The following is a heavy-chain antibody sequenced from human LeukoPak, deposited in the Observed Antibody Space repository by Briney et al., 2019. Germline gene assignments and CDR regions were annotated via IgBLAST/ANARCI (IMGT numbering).Heavy chain of an antibody. CDR2: IKQDGSEK. CDR3: ARLIRPYFDY. J-gene: IGHJ4*02. Sequence: GGSLRLSCVASGFAFSTYWMSWVRQAPGKGLEWVASIKQDGSEKYYVDSVKGRFTISRDNAKNSLYLQMNSLRAEDTAVYYCARLIRPYFDYWGQGTLVTVSS. V-gene: IGHV3-7*05. CDR1: GFAFSTYW.